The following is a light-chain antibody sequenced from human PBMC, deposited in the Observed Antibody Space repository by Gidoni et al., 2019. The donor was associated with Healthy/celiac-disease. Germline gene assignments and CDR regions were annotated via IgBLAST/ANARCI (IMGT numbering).Light chain of an antibody. J-gene: IGKJ4*01. Sequence: EIVLTQSPGTLSLSPGERATLSCRASQSVSSSYLAWYQQKPGQAPRLLIYGASSRATGIPDRFSGSGSGTDFTLTISRLEPEDFAVYYCHQYGSSQTFGGGTKVEIE. CDR2: GAS. CDR1: QSVSSSY. CDR3: HQYGSSQT. V-gene: IGKV3-20*01.